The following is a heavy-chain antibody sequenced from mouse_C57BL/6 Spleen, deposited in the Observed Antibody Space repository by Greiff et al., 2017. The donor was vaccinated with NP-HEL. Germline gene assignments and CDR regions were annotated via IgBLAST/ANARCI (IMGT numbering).Heavy chain of an antibody. D-gene: IGHD2-3*01. V-gene: IGHV1-55*01. CDR3: AGYDGSYWYFDV. Sequence: VQLQQPGAELVKPGASVKMSCKASGYTFTSYWITWVKQRPGQGLEWIGDIYPGSGSTNYNEKFKSKATLTVDTSSSTAYMQLSSLTSEDSAVYYCAGYDGSYWYFDVWGTGTTVTVSS. CDR1: GYTFTSYW. CDR2: IYPGSGST. J-gene: IGHJ1*03.